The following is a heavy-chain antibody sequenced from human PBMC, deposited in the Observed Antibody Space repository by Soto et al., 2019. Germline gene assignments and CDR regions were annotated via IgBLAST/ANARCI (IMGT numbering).Heavy chain of an antibody. J-gene: IGHJ6*02. Sequence: GGSLRLSCAASGFTFSSYGMHWVRQAPGKGLEWVAVIWYDGSNKYYADSVKGRFTISRDNSKNTLYLQMNSLRAEDTAVYYCARDPQWLVVGYYYYGMDVWGQGTTVTVSS. V-gene: IGHV3-33*01. D-gene: IGHD6-19*01. CDR3: ARDPQWLVVGYYYYGMDV. CDR2: IWYDGSNK. CDR1: GFTFSSYG.